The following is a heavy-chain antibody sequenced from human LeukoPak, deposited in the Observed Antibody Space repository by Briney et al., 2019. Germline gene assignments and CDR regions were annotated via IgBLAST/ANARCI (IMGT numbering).Heavy chain of an antibody. CDR2: ISAYNGNT. CDR1: GYTFTGYY. V-gene: IGHV1-18*04. CDR3: ARVHDYGDYVLGY. J-gene: IGHJ4*02. D-gene: IGHD4-17*01. Sequence: ASVKVSCKASGYTFTGYYMHWVRQAPGQGLEWMGWISAYNGNTNYAQKLQGRVTMTTDTSTSTAYMELRSLRSDDTAVYYCARVHDYGDYVLGYWGQGTLVTVSS.